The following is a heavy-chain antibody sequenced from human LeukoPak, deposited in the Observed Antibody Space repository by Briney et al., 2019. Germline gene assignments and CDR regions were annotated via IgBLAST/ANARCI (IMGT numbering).Heavy chain of an antibody. Sequence: SETLSLTCTVSGGSISSSSYYWGWIRQPPGKGLEWIGSIYYSGSTYYNPSLKSRVTISVDTSKNQFSLKLSSVTAADTAVYYCARESLRDGHKQGGYWGQGTLVTVSS. J-gene: IGHJ4*02. CDR3: ARESLRDGHKQGGY. D-gene: IGHD5-24*01. CDR2: IYYSGST. V-gene: IGHV4-39*07. CDR1: GGSISSSSYY.